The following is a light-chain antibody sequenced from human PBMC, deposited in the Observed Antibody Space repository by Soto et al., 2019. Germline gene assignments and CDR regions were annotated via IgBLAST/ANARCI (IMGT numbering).Light chain of an antibody. J-gene: IGLJ1*01. V-gene: IGLV2-14*01. Sequence: QSALTQPASVSGSPGQSITISCTGTSSDVGDYNYVSWYQQRPGKAPKLMIYEVSTRPSGVSSRFSGSKSGNTASLTISGLQAEYEADYYCSSYTSSSTLHYVFGTGTKLTVL. CDR3: SSYTSSSTLHYV. CDR1: SSDVGDYNY. CDR2: EVS.